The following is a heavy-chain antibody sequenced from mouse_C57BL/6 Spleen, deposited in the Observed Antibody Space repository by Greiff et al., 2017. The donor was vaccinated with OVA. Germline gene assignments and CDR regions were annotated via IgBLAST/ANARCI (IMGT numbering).Heavy chain of an antibody. CDR3: ARRDGNYFDY. V-gene: IGHV5-17*01. CDR2: ISSGSSTI. D-gene: IGHD2-1*01. CDR1: GFTISDYG. J-gene: IGHJ2*01. Sequence: EVQGVESGGGLVKPGGSLNLSCAASGFTISDYGMHWVRQAPEKGLEWVAYISSGSSTIYYAATVKGRFTISRDNAKNTLFLQMTSLRSEDTAMYYCARRDGNYFDYWGQGTTLTVSS.